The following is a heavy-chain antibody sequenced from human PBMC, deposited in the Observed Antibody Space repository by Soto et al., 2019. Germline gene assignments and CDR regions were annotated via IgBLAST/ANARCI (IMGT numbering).Heavy chain of an antibody. D-gene: IGHD3-22*01. V-gene: IGHV1-69*01. Sequence: QVQLVQSGAEVKKPGSSVNVSCKASGGDFINYGISWVRQAPGQGLEWTGGIIPIFRSANYAQKFQGRVTIAADESTTTAYMELTTLTSEDTAVYYCARDRYYDGVGYHYESAYWGQGTLVTVSS. CDR2: IIPIFRSA. CDR1: GGDFINYG. J-gene: IGHJ4*02. CDR3: ARDRYYDGVGYHYESAY.